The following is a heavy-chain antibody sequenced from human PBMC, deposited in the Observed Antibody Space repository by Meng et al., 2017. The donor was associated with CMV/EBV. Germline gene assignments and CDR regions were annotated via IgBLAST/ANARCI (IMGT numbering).Heavy chain of an antibody. CDR2: IYYSGST. V-gene: IGHV4-59*01. CDR3: ARDPIAARPGGYYYYYGMDV. J-gene: IGHJ6*02. D-gene: IGHD6-6*01. Sequence: SETLSLTCTVPGGSISSYYWSWIRQPPGKGLEWLGYIYYSGSTNYNPSLKSRVTISVDTSKNQFSLKLSSVTAADTAVYYCARDPIAARPGGYYYYYGMDVWGQGTTITVSS. CDR1: GGSISSYY.